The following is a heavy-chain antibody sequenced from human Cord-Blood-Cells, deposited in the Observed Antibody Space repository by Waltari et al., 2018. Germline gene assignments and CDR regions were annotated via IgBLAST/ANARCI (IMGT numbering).Heavy chain of an antibody. D-gene: IGHD6-13*01. CDR3: VSTRSIAAAGTVWFDP. Sequence: QVQLVKSGAEVKKPGSSVKVSCKASGGTFSSYAISWVRQAPGQGLEWMGRIIPILGIANYAQKFQGRVTITADKSTSTAYMELSSLRSEDTAVYYCVSTRSIAAAGTVWFDPWGQGTLVTVSS. CDR2: IIPILGIA. V-gene: IGHV1-69*09. CDR1: GGTFSSYA. J-gene: IGHJ5*02.